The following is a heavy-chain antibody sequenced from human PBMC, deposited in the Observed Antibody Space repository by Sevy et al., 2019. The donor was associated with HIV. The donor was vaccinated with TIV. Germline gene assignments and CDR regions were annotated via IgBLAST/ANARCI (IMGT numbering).Heavy chain of an antibody. Sequence: ASVKVSCKASGGTFSSSAISWVRQAPGQGLEWMGEIYPIFGTAKYAQKFQGRVTISADESTSTAYMELSSLRSEDTAEYFCASGLAVSVDFWGQGTLVTVSS. CDR2: IYPIFGTA. D-gene: IGHD6-19*01. V-gene: IGHV1-69*13. CDR3: ASGLAVSVDF. CDR1: GGTFSSSA. J-gene: IGHJ4*02.